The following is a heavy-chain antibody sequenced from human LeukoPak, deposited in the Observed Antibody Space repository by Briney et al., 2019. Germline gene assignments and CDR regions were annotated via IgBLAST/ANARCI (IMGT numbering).Heavy chain of an antibody. V-gene: IGHV1-46*01. D-gene: IGHD1-26*01. J-gene: IGHJ3*01. CDR3: ARELGGTAYFDV. Sequence: ASVKVSCKASGFSLTNYYMHWVRQAPGQGLKWVGTVNPGGGVTSYAQNFQGRVTMTGDTSTSTVYMELSSLTSVDTAVYYCARELGGTAYFDVWDQGTMLTVSS. CDR2: VNPGGGVT. CDR1: GFSLTNYY.